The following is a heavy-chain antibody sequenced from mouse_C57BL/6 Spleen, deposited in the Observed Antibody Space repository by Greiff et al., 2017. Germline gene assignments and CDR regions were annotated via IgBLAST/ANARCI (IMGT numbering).Heavy chain of an antibody. CDR3: ARIDYGSSDAMAY. D-gene: IGHD1-1*01. Sequence: EVKLLESGGGLVKPGGSLKLSCAASGFTFSDSGMHWVRQAPEKGLEWVAYISSGSSTIYYADTVKGRFTISRDNAKNTLFLQMTSLRSEDTAMYYCARIDYGSSDAMAYWGQGTSVTVSS. J-gene: IGHJ4*01. CDR2: ISSGSSTI. V-gene: IGHV5-17*01. CDR1: GFTFSDSG.